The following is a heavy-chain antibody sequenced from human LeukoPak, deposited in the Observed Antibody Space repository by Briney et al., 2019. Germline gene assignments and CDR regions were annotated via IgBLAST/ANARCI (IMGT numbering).Heavy chain of an antibody. D-gene: IGHD3-22*01. CDR2: ISYDGSNK. Sequence: GGSLRLSCAASGXTFSSYAMHWVRQAPGKGLESVAVISYDGSNKYYADSVKGRFTISRDNSKNTLYLQMNSLRAEDTAVYYCAREYYYDSSGYTPRGNVDYWGQGTLVTVSS. V-gene: IGHV3-30-3*01. J-gene: IGHJ4*02. CDR1: GXTFSSYA. CDR3: AREYYYDSSGYTPRGNVDY.